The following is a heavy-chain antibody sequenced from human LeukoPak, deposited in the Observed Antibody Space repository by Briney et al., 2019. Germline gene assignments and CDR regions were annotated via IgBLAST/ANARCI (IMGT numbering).Heavy chain of an antibody. CDR3: ARGGGLDV. CDR2: ISISGSKT. V-gene: IGHV3-21*04. CDR1: GFTFTSYS. J-gene: IGHJ6*02. Sequence: GGSLRLSCAASGFTFTSYSMTWVRQAPGKGLEWVSAISISGSKTYYADSVKGRFTISRDNAKNSLYLQMSNLRAEDTAVYFCARGGGLDVWGQGATVTVSS. D-gene: IGHD3-16*01.